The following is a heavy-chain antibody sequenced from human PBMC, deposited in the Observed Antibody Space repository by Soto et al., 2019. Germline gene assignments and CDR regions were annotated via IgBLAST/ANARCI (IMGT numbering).Heavy chain of an antibody. Sequence: EVQLVESRGGLVQPGESLRLSCAASGFTFSSYWMHWIRQAPGKGLVWVSRVSSDGSSTVYANSVKGRLTISRDNAKNTVYLQMNSLRDEDTAVYDCARGLPNFSSFDSWGQGTLVTVSS. D-gene: IGHD5-12*01. CDR1: GFTFSSYW. V-gene: IGHV3-74*01. J-gene: IGHJ4*02. CDR2: VSSDGSST. CDR3: ARGLPNFSSFDS.